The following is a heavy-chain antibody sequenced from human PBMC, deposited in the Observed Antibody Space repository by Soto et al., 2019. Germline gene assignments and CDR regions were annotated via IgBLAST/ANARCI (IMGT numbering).Heavy chain of an antibody. D-gene: IGHD6-13*01. Sequence: QVQLVQSGAEVKKPGSSVKVSCKASGGTFSSYAISWVRQAPGQGLEWMGGIIPIFGTANYAQKFQGRVTITADESKSTAYMELSSLRSEEKGLYYCAREGAPAGTLADYFDYWGQGTLVTVSS. CDR2: IIPIFGTA. V-gene: IGHV1-69*01. J-gene: IGHJ4*02. CDR1: GGTFSSYA. CDR3: AREGAPAGTLADYFDY.